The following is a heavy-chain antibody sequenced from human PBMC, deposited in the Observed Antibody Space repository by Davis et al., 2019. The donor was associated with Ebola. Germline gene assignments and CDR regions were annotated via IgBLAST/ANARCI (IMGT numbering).Heavy chain of an antibody. J-gene: IGHJ6*02. D-gene: IGHD2-2*01. CDR1: GGSISSYY. V-gene: IGHV4-59*08. Sequence: PSETLSLTCTVSGGSISSYYWSWIRQPPGKGLEWIGYIYYSGSTNYNPSLKSRVTISVDTSKNQFSLKLSSVTAADTAVYYCARRYCSSTSCYPSDYGMDVWGQGTTVTVS. CDR3: ARRYCSSTSCYPSDYGMDV. CDR2: IYYSGST.